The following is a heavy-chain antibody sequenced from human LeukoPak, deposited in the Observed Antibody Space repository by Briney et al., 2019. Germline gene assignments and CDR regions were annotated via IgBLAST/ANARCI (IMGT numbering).Heavy chain of an antibody. V-gene: IGHV3-30*04. D-gene: IGHD3-22*01. J-gene: IGHJ4*02. CDR2: ISYDGSNK. Sequence: GGSLRLSCAASGFTFSSYAMSWVRQAPGKGLEWVAVISYDGSNKYYADSVKGRFTISRDNSKNTLYLQMNSLRAEDTAVYYCARDGTYFTMILGYWGQGTLVTVSS. CDR1: GFTFSSYA. CDR3: ARDGTYFTMILGY.